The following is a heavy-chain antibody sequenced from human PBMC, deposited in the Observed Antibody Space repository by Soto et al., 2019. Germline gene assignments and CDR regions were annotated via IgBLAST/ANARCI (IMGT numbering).Heavy chain of an antibody. CDR2: IYYSGST. D-gene: IGHD3-22*01. CDR1: GGSISSYY. J-gene: IGHJ3*02. V-gene: IGHV4-59*08. CDR3: ARQGPDYYDRPSVAFDI. Sequence: QVQLQESGPGLVKPSETLSLTCTVSGGSISSYYWSWIRQPPGKGLEWIGYIYYSGSTNYNPSLKSRVTISVDTSKNPFSLKLSSVTAADTAVYYCARQGPDYYDRPSVAFDIWGQGTMVTVSS.